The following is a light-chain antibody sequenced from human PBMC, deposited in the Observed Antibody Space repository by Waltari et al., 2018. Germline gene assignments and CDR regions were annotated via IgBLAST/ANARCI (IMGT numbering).Light chain of an antibody. CDR1: QNIDFY. V-gene: IGKV1-39*01. CDR3: QQTYRTPST. CDR2: AIS. Sequence: DIQMNQSPSSLSASVGDRITITCRASQNIDFYLNWYQQKPGKAPNLLLYAISTLQSGVPSRFSGSGSGTNFTLTISVLQPEDFATYFCQQTYRTPSTFGQGTKLDI. J-gene: IGKJ2*02.